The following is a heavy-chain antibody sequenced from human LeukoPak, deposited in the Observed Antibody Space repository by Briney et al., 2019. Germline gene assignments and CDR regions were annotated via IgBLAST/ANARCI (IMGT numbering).Heavy chain of an antibody. Sequence: GSLGPSWAGSWFPLSRYGMRWVRQAPGKGAGVVLGISGSGGSTYYADSVKGQFTISRDNSKNTLYLQMNSLRAEDTAVYYCAKVTRFDRVGANDYWGQGTLVTVSS. CDR1: WFPLSRYG. D-gene: IGHD1-26*01. CDR3: AKVTRFDRVGANDY. V-gene: IGHV3-23*01. J-gene: IGHJ4*02. CDR2: ISGSGGST.